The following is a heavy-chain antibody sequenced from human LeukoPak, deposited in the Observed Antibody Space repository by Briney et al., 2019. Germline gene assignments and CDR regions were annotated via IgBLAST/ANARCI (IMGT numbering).Heavy chain of an antibody. J-gene: IGHJ4*02. V-gene: IGHV1-3*01. CDR3: ARPTTVTLSFDY. CDR1: GYTSTSYA. Sequence: ASVKVSCKASGYTSTSYAMHWVRQAPGQRLEWMGWINAGNGNTKYSQKFQGRVTITRDTSASTAYMELSSLRSEDTAVYYCARPTTVTLSFDYWGQGTLVTVSS. CDR2: INAGNGNT. D-gene: IGHD4-17*01.